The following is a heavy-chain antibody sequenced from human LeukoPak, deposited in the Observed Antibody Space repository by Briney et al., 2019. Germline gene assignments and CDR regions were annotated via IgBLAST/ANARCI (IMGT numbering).Heavy chain of an antibody. CDR1: GFTFSDYY. J-gene: IGHJ3*02. Sequence: PGGSLRLSCAVSGFTFSDYYMSWIRQAPGKGLEWVSYISSSGSTIYYADSVKGRFTISRDNAKNSLYLQMNSLRAEDTAVYYCASSLTFRGDAFDIWGRGTMVTVSS. CDR3: ASSLTFRGDAFDI. V-gene: IGHV3-11*01. CDR2: ISSSGSTI.